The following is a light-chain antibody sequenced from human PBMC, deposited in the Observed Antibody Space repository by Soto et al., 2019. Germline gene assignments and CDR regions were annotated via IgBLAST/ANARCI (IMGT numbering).Light chain of an antibody. J-gene: IGLJ2*01. CDR2: EVS. CDR1: SSDVGGYNY. Sequence: QSALTQPPSASGSPGQSVTISCTGTSSDVGGYNYVSWYQQHPGKAPKLMIYEVSKRPSGVPDRFSGSKSGNTASLTVSGLQAEDEADYYCSSYGGINNVVFGGGTKVTVL. V-gene: IGLV2-8*01. CDR3: SSYGGINNVV.